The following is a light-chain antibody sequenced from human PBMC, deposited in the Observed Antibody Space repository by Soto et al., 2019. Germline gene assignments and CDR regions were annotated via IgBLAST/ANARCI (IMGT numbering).Light chain of an antibody. CDR2: AAS. CDR1: QTISSY. V-gene: IGKV1-39*01. CDR3: QQSYSSPRT. Sequence: IQMTQSPSYLSTSVGGRVPITCRASQTISSYLNWYQQKPGKAPKLLIYAASSLQSGVPSRFSGSGSGTEFTLTISSLQPEDFAPYYCQQSYSSPRTFGQGTKVDIK. J-gene: IGKJ1*01.